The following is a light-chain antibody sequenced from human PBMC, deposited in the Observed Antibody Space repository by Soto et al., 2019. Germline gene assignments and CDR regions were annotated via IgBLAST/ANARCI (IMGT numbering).Light chain of an antibody. Sequence: EIVLTQSPGTLSLSPGERATLSCRASQSVSGNFLVWYQEKPGQAPRLLIYGASIRATGIPPRFSGSGSGTDFTLTISSLEPEDFAVYYCHQRRNWPLTFGGGTKVDIK. CDR3: HQRRNWPLT. V-gene: IGKV3D-20*02. CDR2: GAS. J-gene: IGKJ4*01. CDR1: QSVSGNF.